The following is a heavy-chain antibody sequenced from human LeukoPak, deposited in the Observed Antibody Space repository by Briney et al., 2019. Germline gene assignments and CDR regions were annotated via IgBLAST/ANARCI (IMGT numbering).Heavy chain of an antibody. CDR2: IIPIFGTA. V-gene: IGHV1-69*05. CDR1: GYTFTSYG. CDR3: ASSFSSGWYSSGGIDY. D-gene: IGHD6-19*01. J-gene: IGHJ4*02. Sequence: SVKVSCKASGYTFTSYGISWVRQAPGQGLEWMGRIIPIFGTANYAQKFQGRVTITTDESTSTAYMELSSLRSEDTAVYYCASSFSSGWYSSGGIDYWGQGTLVTVSS.